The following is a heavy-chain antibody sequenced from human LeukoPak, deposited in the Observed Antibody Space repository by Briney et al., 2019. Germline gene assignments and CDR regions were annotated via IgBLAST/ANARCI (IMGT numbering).Heavy chain of an antibody. CDR2: INPAGGST. CDR3: ARGRGVHDSHTYDYFDY. V-gene: IGHV1-46*01. CDR1: GYTFTSYY. Sequence: ASVKVSCTASGYTFTSYYIHWVRQPPGQGPEWMGIINPAGGSTTYAQKFQGSRLTLTRDTSTSTVYMELSSLRAEDTAVYYCARGRGVHDSHTYDYFDYWGEGSLVTVSS. D-gene: IGHD3-22*01. J-gene: IGHJ4*02.